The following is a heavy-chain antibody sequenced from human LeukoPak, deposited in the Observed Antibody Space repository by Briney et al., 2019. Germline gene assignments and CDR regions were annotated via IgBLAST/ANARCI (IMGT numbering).Heavy chain of an antibody. CDR2: IGGSADYT. J-gene: IGHJ4*02. CDR3: AKEFVSRSSLTFDY. Sequence: GGSLRLSCAASGFTFSSYAMSWVRQAPGKGLEWVSAIGGSADYTFYADSVRGRFSFSRDNSKNTLYLQMISLRAEDTAIYYCAKEFVSRSSLTFDYWGQGTLVTVSS. D-gene: IGHD2-2*01. V-gene: IGHV3-23*01. CDR1: GFTFSSYA.